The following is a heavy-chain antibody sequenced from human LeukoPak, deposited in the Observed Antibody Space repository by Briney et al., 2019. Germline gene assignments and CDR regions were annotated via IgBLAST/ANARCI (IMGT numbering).Heavy chain of an antibody. CDR3: AIPGIAVAGRFDY. D-gene: IGHD6-19*01. V-gene: IGHV1-69*05. CDR2: IIPIFGTA. J-gene: IGHJ4*02. Sequence: ASVKVSCKASGGTFSSYAISWVRQAPGQGLEWMGRIIPIFGTANYAQKFQGRVTITTDESTSTAYMELSSLRSEDTAVYYCAIPGIAVAGRFDYRGQGTLVTVSS. CDR1: GGTFSSYA.